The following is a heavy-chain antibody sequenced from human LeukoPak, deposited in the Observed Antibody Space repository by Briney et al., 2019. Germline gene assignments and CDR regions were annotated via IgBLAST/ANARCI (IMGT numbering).Heavy chain of an antibody. V-gene: IGHV3-30*18. Sequence: GGCLRLSCAGSGFSFGSYWMSWVRRAPGKGLEWVAVISYDGSNKYYGDSVKGRFTISRDNSKNTLYLQMNSLTTEDTSVYYCAKGAASSSGYYYASPPADYYGMDVWGQGTTVTVSS. J-gene: IGHJ6*02. CDR2: ISYDGSNK. CDR1: GFSFGSYW. D-gene: IGHD3-22*01. CDR3: AKGAASSSGYYYASPPADYYGMDV.